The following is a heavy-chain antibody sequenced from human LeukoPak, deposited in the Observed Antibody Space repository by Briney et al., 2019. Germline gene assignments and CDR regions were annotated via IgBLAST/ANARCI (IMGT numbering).Heavy chain of an antibody. J-gene: IGHJ4*02. CDR2: IHTSGTT. CDR1: DGSISSYH. Sequence: SETLSLTCAVSDGSISSYHWSWIRQPAGKGLEWIGRIHTSGTTNYNPSLKSRVTMSVDASKNQFSLQVSSVTAADTAVYYCARGRDTVGYGIFDYWGQGTLLTVSS. D-gene: IGHD2-8*02. V-gene: IGHV4-4*07. CDR3: ARGRDTVGYGIFDY.